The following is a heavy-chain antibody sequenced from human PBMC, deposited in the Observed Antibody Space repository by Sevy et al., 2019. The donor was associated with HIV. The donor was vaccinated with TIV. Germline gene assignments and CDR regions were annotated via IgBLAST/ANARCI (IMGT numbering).Heavy chain of an antibody. CDR2: IGTLLDT. D-gene: IGHD6-13*01. J-gene: IGHJ3*01. CDR1: GFTFSTYD. V-gene: IGHV3-13*01. CDR3: ARACTAAGYKSGPIDAFDV. Sequence: GGSLRLSCAASGFTFSTYDMHWVRQVAGEGLEWVSGIGTLLDTYYVASVKGRFIISRDNAKNSLFRQMNSLRAGDTAIYYCARACTAAGYKSGPIDAFDVWGQGTVVTVSS.